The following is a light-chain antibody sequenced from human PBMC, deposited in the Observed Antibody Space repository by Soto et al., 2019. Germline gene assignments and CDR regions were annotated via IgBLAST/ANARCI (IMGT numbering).Light chain of an antibody. V-gene: IGLV1-47*02. Sequence: QAVVTQPPSASAAPGQRVTISCSGSSSNIENNYVFWHQQLPGTAPKLLIYSNDQRPSGVPDRFSASKSATSASLAISGLRPEDEAKYFCATWDDSLSGVVFGGGTKVTVL. CDR3: ATWDDSLSGVV. J-gene: IGLJ2*01. CDR2: SND. CDR1: SSNIENNY.